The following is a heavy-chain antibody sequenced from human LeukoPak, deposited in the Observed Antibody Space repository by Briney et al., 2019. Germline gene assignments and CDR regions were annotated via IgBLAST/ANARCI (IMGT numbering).Heavy chain of an antibody. CDR1: GGSMSNYY. J-gene: IGHJ3*02. V-gene: IGHV4-59*01. D-gene: IGHD3-22*01. CDR2: IYDTGST. CDR3: ARDYTMTHAFDI. Sequence: SETLSLXCSISGGSMSNYYWSWIRLPPGKALESIGYIYDTGSTNYNPSLKSRVTISIDTSKNQFSLKLSSVTAADTALYYCARDYTMTHAFDIWGQGTLVTVSS.